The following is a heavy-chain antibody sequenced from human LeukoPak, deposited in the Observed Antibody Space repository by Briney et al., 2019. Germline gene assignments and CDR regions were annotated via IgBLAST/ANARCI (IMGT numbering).Heavy chain of an antibody. CDR3: ATLSGWFRRRYPVDY. CDR1: GFTFSSYS. CDR2: ISSSSSTI. V-gene: IGHV3-48*02. J-gene: IGHJ4*02. D-gene: IGHD5-12*01. Sequence: GGSLRLSCAASGFTFSSYSMNYVRQAPGKGLEWFSYISSSSSTIYYADSVKGRFTISRDNAKNSLYLQMNSLRDEDTAVYSCATLSGWFRRRYPVDYWGQGTLVTVSS.